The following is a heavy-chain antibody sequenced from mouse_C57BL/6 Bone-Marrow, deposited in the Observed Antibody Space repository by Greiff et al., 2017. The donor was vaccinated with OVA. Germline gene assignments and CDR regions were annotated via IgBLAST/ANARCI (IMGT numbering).Heavy chain of an antibody. CDR1: GFTFSNYW. V-gene: IGHV6-3*01. D-gene: IGHD1-1*01. CDR3: TITTVVGGNWYFDV. J-gene: IGHJ1*03. Sequence: VQLKQSGGGLVQPGGSMKLSCVASGFTFSNYWMNWVRQSPEKGLEWVAQIRLKSDNYATHYAESVKGRFTISRDDSKSSVYLQMNNLRAEDTGIYYCTITTVVGGNWYFDVWGTGTTVTVSS. CDR2: IRLKSDNYAT.